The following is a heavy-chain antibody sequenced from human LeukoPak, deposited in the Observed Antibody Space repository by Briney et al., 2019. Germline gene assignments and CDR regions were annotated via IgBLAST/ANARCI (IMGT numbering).Heavy chain of an antibody. Sequence: PGGSLRLSCVASGFTFSSYAMSWVRQAPGKGLEWVSAISGSGGSTYYADSVKGRFTISRDNSKNTLYLQMNSLRAEDTAVYYCAKAHQLRYFDWLLEGLDAFDIWGQGTMVTVSS. V-gene: IGHV3-23*01. J-gene: IGHJ3*02. CDR2: ISGSGGST. CDR1: GFTFSSYA. CDR3: AKAHQLRYFDWLLEGLDAFDI. D-gene: IGHD3-9*01.